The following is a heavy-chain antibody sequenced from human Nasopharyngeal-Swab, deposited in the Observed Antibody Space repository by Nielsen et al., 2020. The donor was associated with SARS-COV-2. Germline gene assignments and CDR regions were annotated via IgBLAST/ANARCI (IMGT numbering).Heavy chain of an antibody. CDR3: ARWSSWYNWLDP. V-gene: IGHV4-39*01. CDR2: IYYSGTT. D-gene: IGHD6-13*01. Sequence: SDTLSLTCAVSGDSISTGRYSWDWIRQPPGKGLEWICNIYYSGTTYYNPSLKSRVTISVDTSKNQFSLKLNSATAADTAVYYCARWSSWYNWLDPWGQGTQVIVSS. CDR1: GDSISTGRYS. J-gene: IGHJ5*02.